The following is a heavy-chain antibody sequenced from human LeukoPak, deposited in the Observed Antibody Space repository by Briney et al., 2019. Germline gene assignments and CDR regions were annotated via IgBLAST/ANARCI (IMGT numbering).Heavy chain of an antibody. CDR2: IYYSGST. CDR3: ARGGVNYKIAGP. CDR1: GGSITSYY. V-gene: IGHV4-59*01. J-gene: IGHJ5*02. Sequence: SETLSLTCTVSGGSITSYYRSWIRQPPGKGLEWIGYIYYSGSTNYNPSLKSRVTISVDTSKNQFSLKLSSVTAADTAVYYCARGGVNYKIAGPWGQGALVTVSS. D-gene: IGHD3-10*01.